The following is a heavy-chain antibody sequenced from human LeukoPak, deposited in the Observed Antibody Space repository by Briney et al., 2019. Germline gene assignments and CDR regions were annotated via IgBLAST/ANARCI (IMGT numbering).Heavy chain of an antibody. CDR3: ARDQREYYYGSEGYYFDY. CDR2: IWYEGSNK. D-gene: IGHD3-10*01. Sequence: PGGSLRLSCAATRFTFISYGMHGVRQAPGKGLEWVAVIWYEGSNKYYADSVKGRFTISRDNSKNTLYLQMNSLRAEDTAVYYCARDQREYYYGSEGYYFDYWGQGTLVTVSS. V-gene: IGHV3-33*01. J-gene: IGHJ4*02. CDR1: RFTFISYG.